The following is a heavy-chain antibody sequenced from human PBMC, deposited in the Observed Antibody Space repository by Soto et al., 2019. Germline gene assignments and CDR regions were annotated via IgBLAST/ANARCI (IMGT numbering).Heavy chain of an antibody. V-gene: IGHV4-31*03. D-gene: IGHD3-16*01. J-gene: IGHJ4*02. CDR3: ARGFGGVSLDYFDF. CDR1: NGYINNAGHF. CDR2: IYYTGST. Sequence: PSETLSLTCSVSNGYINNAGHFWSWIRKHPGKGLEWLGYIYYTGSTYYNPALQRRAVFSIDTSKTRFSLKLTSVTAADTAVYYCARGFGGVSLDYFDFWGQGTQVTVSS.